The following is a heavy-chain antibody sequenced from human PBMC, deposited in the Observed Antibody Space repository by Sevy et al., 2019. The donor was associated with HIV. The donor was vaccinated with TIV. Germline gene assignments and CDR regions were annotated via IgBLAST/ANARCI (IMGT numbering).Heavy chain of an antibody. CDR3: ARPYSSGWSGAFDI. V-gene: IGHV4-59*08. J-gene: IGHJ3*02. CDR1: GGSIRTYL. D-gene: IGHD6-19*01. CDR2: IFYGGSA. Sequence: SETLSLTCTVSGGSIRTYLWTWIRQPPGKGLEYIGNIFYGGSANYNPSLQSRFTISVGTSTNQLSLRLSSVTAADTAVYYCARPYSSGWSGAFDIWGQGTMVTVSS.